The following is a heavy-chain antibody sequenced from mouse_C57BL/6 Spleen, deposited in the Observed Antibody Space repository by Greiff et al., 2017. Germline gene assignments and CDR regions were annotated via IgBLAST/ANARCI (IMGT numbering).Heavy chain of an antibody. CDR1: GFTFSDYY. CDR3: ARYSNYYAMDY. J-gene: IGHJ4*01. CDR2: INYAGSSN. D-gene: IGHD2-5*01. Sequence: EVKLMESEGGLVQPGSSMKLSCTASGFTFSDYYMAWVRQVPDKGLEWVANINYAGSSNYYLDSLKCRFIISRDNAKNILYLQMSSLKSDDTATYYCARYSNYYAMDYWGQGTSVTVSS. V-gene: IGHV5-16*01.